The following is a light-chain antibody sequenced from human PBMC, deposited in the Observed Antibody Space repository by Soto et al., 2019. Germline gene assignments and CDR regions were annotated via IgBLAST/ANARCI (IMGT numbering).Light chain of an antibody. CDR3: QQYNAWPT. V-gene: IGKV3-15*01. CDR2: GAS. Sequence: EIVMTQSPATLSVSPGERATLSCWASQSVSSNLAWYRQKPGQAPRLLIYGASTRATGIPARFSGSGSGTHFTLTISSLQSEDFAVYFCQQYNAWPTFGQGTRLEIK. J-gene: IGKJ5*01. CDR1: QSVSSN.